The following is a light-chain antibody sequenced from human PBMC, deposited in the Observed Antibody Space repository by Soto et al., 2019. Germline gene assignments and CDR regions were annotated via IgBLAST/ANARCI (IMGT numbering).Light chain of an antibody. CDR1: QSFSGW. CDR2: QAS. V-gene: IGKV1-5*03. J-gene: IGKJ2*01. Sequence: DIQMTQSPSTLSASVGDRVTITCRASQSFSGWLAWYQQKPGKAPKLLIYQASSLESRVPSRFSGSGSGTEFTLTISSLQPDDFATYYCQQYKSYPYTFGQGTKLEIK. CDR3: QQYKSYPYT.